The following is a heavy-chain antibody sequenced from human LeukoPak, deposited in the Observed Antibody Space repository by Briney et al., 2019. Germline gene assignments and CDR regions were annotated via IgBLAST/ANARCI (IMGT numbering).Heavy chain of an antibody. CDR1: GFTFSSYA. CDR2: ISSNGGST. Sequence: GGSLRLSCAASGFTFSSYAMHWVRQAPGKGLEYVSAISSNGGSTYYANSVKGRLTISRDNSKNTLYLQMGSLRAEDMAVYYCARVVGATIFGAFDIWGQGTMVTVSS. J-gene: IGHJ3*02. D-gene: IGHD1-26*01. CDR3: ARVVGATIFGAFDI. V-gene: IGHV3-64*01.